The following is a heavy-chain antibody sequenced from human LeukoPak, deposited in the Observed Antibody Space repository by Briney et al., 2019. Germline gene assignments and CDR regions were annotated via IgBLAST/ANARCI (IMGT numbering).Heavy chain of an antibody. Sequence: SSETLSLTCAVSGGSFSGYYWTWIRQPPGKGPEWIGEINHSGSANYSPSLSSRVTISLDMSENQFSLKLTSVTAADTAVYYCARGQGTVTTHWGQGTLVTVSS. CDR1: GGSFSGYY. CDR3: ARGQGTVTTH. J-gene: IGHJ4*02. CDR2: INHSGSA. V-gene: IGHV4-34*01. D-gene: IGHD4-17*01.